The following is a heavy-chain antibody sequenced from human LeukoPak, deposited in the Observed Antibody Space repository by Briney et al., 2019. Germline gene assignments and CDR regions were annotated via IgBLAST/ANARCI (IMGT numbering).Heavy chain of an antibody. J-gene: IGHJ5*02. Sequence: SSQTLSLTCTVSARSINNYYWNWIRHPPGKGPEWIGHIYYSGSPNYNPFLKSRVTISVDTSKNQCSLKLNSVTAADTAVYYCARDPRPNSNNWFDPWGQGTLVTVSS. CDR2: IYYSGSP. V-gene: IGHV4-59*01. CDR1: ARSINNYY. CDR3: ARDPRPNSNNWFDP. D-gene: IGHD5-18*01.